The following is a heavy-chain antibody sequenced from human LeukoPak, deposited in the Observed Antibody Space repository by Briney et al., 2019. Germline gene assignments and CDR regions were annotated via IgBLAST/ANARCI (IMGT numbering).Heavy chain of an antibody. CDR2: IYHSGST. CDR1: GGSISSSNW. D-gene: IGHD6-19*01. CDR3: ARDSIRSGWGQYDY. Sequence: SSETLSLTCAVSGGSISSSNWWSWVRQPPGKGLEWIGEIYHSGSTNYNPSLKSRVTISVDKSKNQFSLKLSSVTAADTAVYYCARDSIRSGWGQYDYWGQGTLVTVSS. J-gene: IGHJ4*02. V-gene: IGHV4-4*02.